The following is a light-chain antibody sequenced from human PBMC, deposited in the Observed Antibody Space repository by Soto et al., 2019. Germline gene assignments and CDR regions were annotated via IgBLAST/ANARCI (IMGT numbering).Light chain of an antibody. CDR1: QDISNY. V-gene: IGKV1-16*02. Sequence: DIQMTQYPSSLSASVGDRVTITCRASQDISNYLVWFQQKPGQAPKPLIYGSYSLITGVPSKFSGSGFGTQFTLTITSLQPEDHATYYCQQYSTYPWTFRQGTKVQIK. CDR3: QQYSTYPWT. CDR2: GSY. J-gene: IGKJ1*01.